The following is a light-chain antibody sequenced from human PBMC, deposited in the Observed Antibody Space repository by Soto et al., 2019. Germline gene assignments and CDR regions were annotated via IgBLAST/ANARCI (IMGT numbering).Light chain of an antibody. CDR1: SSDFGTYNS. Sequence: QSALTQPASVSGSPGQSITISCTGTSSDFGTYNSVSWYQQHPGKAPKLMIYDVSNRPSGVSNRFSGSKSGNTASLTISGLQAEDEGDYYCSSYTTTNTLVAFGGGTQLTVL. CDR2: DVS. J-gene: IGLJ2*01. V-gene: IGLV2-14*01. CDR3: SSYTTTNTLVA.